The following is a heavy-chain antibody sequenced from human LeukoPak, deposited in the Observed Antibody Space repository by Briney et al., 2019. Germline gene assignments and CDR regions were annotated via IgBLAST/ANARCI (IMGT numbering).Heavy chain of an antibody. D-gene: IGHD6-19*01. Sequence: SETLSLTCTVSGGSISSYYWSWIRQPPGKGLEWIGYIYYSGSTNYNPSLKSRVTISVDTSKNQFSLKLSSVTAADTAVYHCARAVAVASYYYYMDVWGKGTTVTVSS. CDR3: ARAVAVASYYYYMDV. CDR2: IYYSGST. CDR1: GGSISSYY. J-gene: IGHJ6*03. V-gene: IGHV4-59*01.